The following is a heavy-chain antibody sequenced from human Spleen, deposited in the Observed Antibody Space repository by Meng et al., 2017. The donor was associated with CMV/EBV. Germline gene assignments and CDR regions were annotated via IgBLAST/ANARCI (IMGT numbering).Heavy chain of an antibody. CDR2: IPYEGTNK. D-gene: IGHD3-3*01. J-gene: IGHJ4*02. CDR1: GFTFRTYA. V-gene: IGHV3-30*04. Sequence: GGSLTLSCAASGFTFRTYAMHWVRQAPGKGLEWVAIIPYEGTNKYYADSMKGRFTISRDNSKNTLYLQMNSVRAEDTAVYYRARDKNDGPYYDFWSGPRNFDYWGQGTLVTVSS. CDR3: ARDKNDGPYYDFWSGPRNFDY.